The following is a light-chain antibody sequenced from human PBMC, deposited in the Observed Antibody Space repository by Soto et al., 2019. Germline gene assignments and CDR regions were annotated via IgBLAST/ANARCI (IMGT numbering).Light chain of an antibody. CDR3: QQRSNWPST. CDR1: QSVNSF. V-gene: IGKV3-11*02. Sequence: EIVLTQSPDTLSVSPGERATLSCRASQSVNSFLAWYQQKPGQPPRLLIYDASNRATGIPARFSGSGSGRDFTLTISSLEPEDFAVYYCQQRSNWPSTFGGGTRLEIK. CDR2: DAS. J-gene: IGKJ5*01.